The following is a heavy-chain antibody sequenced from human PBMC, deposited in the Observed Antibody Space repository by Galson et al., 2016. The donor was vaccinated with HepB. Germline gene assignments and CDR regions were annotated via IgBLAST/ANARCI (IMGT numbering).Heavy chain of an antibody. CDR3: SRDDC. CDR2: IRSNRFGGTR. V-gene: IGHV3-49*03. CDR1: GFTFGDYA. Sequence: SLRLSCAGSGFTFGDYAMSWFCQAPGKGLEWVGFIRSNRFGGTRDYAASVKGRFTISRDDPKSITYLQMNSLKTEDTAVYYCSRDDCWGEGTLVTVSS. J-gene: IGHJ4*02.